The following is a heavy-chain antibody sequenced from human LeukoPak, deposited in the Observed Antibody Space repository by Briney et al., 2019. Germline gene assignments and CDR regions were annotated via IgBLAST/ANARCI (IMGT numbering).Heavy chain of an antibody. V-gene: IGHV4-59*08. D-gene: IGHD6-19*01. CDR2: IYYSGST. J-gene: IGHJ4*02. CDR3: ARHGAVAGRGGYYFDY. Sequence: PSETLSLTCTVSSGSISSNYWSWVRQPPGKGLEWIGYIYYSGSTNYNPSFKSRVTITVDTSKKEFSLKLSSVTAADTAVYYCARHGAVAGRGGYYFDYWGQGTLVTVSS. CDR1: SGSISSNY.